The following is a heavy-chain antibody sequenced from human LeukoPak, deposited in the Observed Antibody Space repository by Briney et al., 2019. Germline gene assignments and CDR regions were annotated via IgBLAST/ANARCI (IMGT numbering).Heavy chain of an antibody. CDR2: IKQDGSEK. J-gene: IGHJ1*01. V-gene: IGHV3-7*01. Sequence: GGSLRLSCAASGFTFSSYWMSWVRKAPGKGLEWVANIKQDGSEKYYVDSVKGRFTISRDNAKNSLYLQMNSLRVEDTAVYYCAREVYCSSTSCYTGYFQHWGQGTLVTVSS. CDR3: AREVYCSSTSCYTGYFQH. D-gene: IGHD2-2*02. CDR1: GFTFSSYW.